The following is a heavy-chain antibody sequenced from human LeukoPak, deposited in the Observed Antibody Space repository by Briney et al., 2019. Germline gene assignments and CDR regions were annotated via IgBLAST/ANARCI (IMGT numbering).Heavy chain of an antibody. CDR1: GGSFSGYY. J-gene: IGHJ4*02. Sequence: SETLSLTCAAYGGSFSGYYWSWIRQPPGKGLEWIGEINHSGSTNYNPSLKSRVTISVDTSKNQFSLKLSSVTAADTAVYYCARAPSRYNWNDEFGYWGQGTLLTVSS. CDR2: INHSGST. V-gene: IGHV4-34*01. CDR3: ARAPSRYNWNDEFGY. D-gene: IGHD1-1*01.